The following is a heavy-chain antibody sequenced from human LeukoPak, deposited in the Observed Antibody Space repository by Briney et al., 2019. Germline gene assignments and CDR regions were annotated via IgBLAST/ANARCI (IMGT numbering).Heavy chain of an antibody. CDR1: GGSISSGSYY. J-gene: IGHJ4*02. V-gene: IGHV4-61*02. D-gene: IGHD3-3*01. Sequence: SETLSLTCTVSGGSISSGSYYWSWIRQPAGKGLEWIGRIYTSGSTNYNPSLKSRVTISVDTSEHQFSLKLSSVTAADTAVYYCASRVIFGVVIRDYWGQGTLVTVSS. CDR2: IYTSGST. CDR3: ASRVIFGVVIRDY.